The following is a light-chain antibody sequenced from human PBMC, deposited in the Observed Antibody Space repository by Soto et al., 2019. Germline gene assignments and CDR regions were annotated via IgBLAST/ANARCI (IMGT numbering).Light chain of an antibody. Sequence: IVMTQSPATLSVSPGERATLSCRASQSIRNNLAWYQHKPGQAPRLLIYGASTGATGVPARFSGSGSGTEFTLTISSMQSEDFAAYYCQQYNNWPRTFGQGTKVDI. J-gene: IGKJ1*01. CDR1: QSIRNN. CDR3: QQYNNWPRT. CDR2: GAS. V-gene: IGKV3-15*01.